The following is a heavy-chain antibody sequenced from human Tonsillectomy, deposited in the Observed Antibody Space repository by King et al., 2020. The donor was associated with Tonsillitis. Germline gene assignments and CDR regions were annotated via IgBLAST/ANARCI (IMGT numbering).Heavy chain of an antibody. D-gene: IGHD5-12*01. Sequence: QLVQSGGGLVQPGGSLRLSCAASGFTFRNYAMSWVHQAPGKGLEWVSAISGSGGSTYSADSVKGRFTISRDNSKNTLYLQMNSLRVEDTAVYYCAKDKVATMPRDAFDFWGQGTMVTVSS. J-gene: IGHJ3*01. CDR3: AKDKVATMPRDAFDF. V-gene: IGHV3-23*04. CDR2: ISGSGGST. CDR1: GFTFRNYA.